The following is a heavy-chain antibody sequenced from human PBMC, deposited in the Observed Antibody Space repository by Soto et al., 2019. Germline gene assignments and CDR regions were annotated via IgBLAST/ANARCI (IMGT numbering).Heavy chain of an antibody. J-gene: IGHJ4*02. CDR1: GFTFSSYA. CDR2: ISGSGGST. CDR3: AKDWVDIVATITSSWFDY. Sequence: EVQLLESGGGLVQPGGSLRLSCAASGFTFSSYAMSWVRQAPGKGLEWVSAISGSGGSTYYADSVKGRFTISRDNSKNTLYLQMNSLRAEDTAVYYCAKDWVDIVATITSSWFDYWGQGTLVTVSS. D-gene: IGHD5-12*01. V-gene: IGHV3-23*01.